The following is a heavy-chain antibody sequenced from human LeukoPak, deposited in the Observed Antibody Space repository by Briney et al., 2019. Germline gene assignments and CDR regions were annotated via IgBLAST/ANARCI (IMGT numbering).Heavy chain of an antibody. CDR1: GGSFIGYY. CDR2: INHSGST. J-gene: IGHJ4*02. CDR3: ARGRRGYSYGPGSGSFDY. V-gene: IGHV4-34*01. D-gene: IGHD5-18*01. Sequence: PSETLSLTCAVYGGSFIGYYWSWIRQPPGKGLEWIGEINHSGSTNYNPSLKSRVTISVDTSKNQFSLKLSSVTAADTAVYYCARGRRGYSYGPGSGSFDYWGQGTLVTVSS.